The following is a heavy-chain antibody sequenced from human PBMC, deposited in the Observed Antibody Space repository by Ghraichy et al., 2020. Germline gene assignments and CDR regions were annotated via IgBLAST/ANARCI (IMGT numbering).Heavy chain of an antibody. J-gene: IGHJ6*03. CDR3: ARDAGCGGGSCYTAKARTLYHHYMNA. Sequence: ASVKVSCNASGYTFTGYYIYWVRQAPGQGLEWMGRIKPNSGDTNYAQKFQGRVTLTSDTSISTAYMDLNRLTSDDTAVYYCARDAGCGGGSCYTAKARTLYHHYMNAWGKGTTVTVAS. CDR1: GYTFTGYY. CDR2: IKPNSGDT. D-gene: IGHD2-15*01. V-gene: IGHV1-2*06.